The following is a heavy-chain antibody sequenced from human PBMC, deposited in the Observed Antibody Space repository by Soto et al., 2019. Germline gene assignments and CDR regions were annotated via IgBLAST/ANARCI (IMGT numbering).Heavy chain of an antibody. Sequence: QVQLVESGGGVVQPGRSLRLSCAASGFTFSSYGMHWVRQAPGKGLEWVAVIWYDGSNKYYADSVKGRFTISRDNSKNTLYLQMNCLRAEDTAVYYCARESGEMVYGNPWAFDIWGQGTMVTVSS. J-gene: IGHJ3*02. CDR1: GFTFSSYG. V-gene: IGHV3-33*01. CDR2: IWYDGSNK. CDR3: ARESGEMVYGNPWAFDI. D-gene: IGHD2-8*01.